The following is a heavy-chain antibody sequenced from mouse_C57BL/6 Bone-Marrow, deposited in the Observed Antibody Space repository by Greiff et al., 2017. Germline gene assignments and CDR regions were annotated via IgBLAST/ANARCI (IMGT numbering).Heavy chain of an antibody. Sequence: QVTLKESGPGILQPSQTLSLTCSFSGFSLSTFGLGVGWIRQPSGMGLEWLAHIWWDDDNYYNPALKSRLTISKDTSRNQVFLKIANVDTADTATYCCARIRAEGYYVFWYFDVWGTGTTVTVSS. CDR1: GFSLSTFGLG. CDR3: ARIRAEGYYVFWYFDV. D-gene: IGHD2-3*01. J-gene: IGHJ1*03. V-gene: IGHV8-8*01. CDR2: IWWDDDN.